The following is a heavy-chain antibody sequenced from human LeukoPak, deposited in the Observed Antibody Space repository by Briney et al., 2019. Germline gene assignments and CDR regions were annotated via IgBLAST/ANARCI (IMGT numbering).Heavy chain of an antibody. Sequence: GGSLRLSCAASGFPFSSYGMHWVRQAPGKGLEWVSAISGSGGSTYYADSVKGRFTISRDNSKNTLYLQMNSLRAEDTAVYYCARLEMATIHDYWGQGTLVTVSS. V-gene: IGHV3-23*01. CDR3: ARLEMATIHDY. CDR1: GFPFSSYG. J-gene: IGHJ4*02. CDR2: ISGSGGST. D-gene: IGHD5-24*01.